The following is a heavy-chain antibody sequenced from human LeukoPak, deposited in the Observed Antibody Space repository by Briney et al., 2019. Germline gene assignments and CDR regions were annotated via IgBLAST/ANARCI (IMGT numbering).Heavy chain of an antibody. V-gene: IGHV3-48*02. CDR1: GFTFSSYS. Sequence: GGSLRLSCAASGFTFSSYSMNWVRQAPGKGLEWVSYISSSSSTIYYADSVKGRFTISRDNAKNSLYLQMNSLRDEDTAVYYCARDTTNHYYDFWSGYPYCFDYWGQGTLVTVSS. CDR3: ARDTTNHYYDFWSGYPYCFDY. J-gene: IGHJ4*02. CDR2: ISSSSSTI. D-gene: IGHD3-3*01.